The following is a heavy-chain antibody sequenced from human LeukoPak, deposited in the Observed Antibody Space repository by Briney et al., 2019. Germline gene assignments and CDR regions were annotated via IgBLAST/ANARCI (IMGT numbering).Heavy chain of an antibody. D-gene: IGHD2-15*01. CDR3: AKDQLNRFCSGGSCSTTHDY. J-gene: IGHJ4*02. CDR1: GFTFSSYG. V-gene: IGHV3-30*02. Sequence: GGSLRLSCAASGFTFSSYGMYWVRQAPGKGLEWVAFIRYDGSNKYYADSVKGRFTVSRDNSKNTLYLQMNSLRAEDTAIYYCAKDQLNRFCSGGSCSTTHDYWGQGTLVTVSS. CDR2: IRYDGSNK.